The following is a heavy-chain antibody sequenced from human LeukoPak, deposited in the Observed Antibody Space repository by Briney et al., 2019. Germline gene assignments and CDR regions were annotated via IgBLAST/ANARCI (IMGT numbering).Heavy chain of an antibody. CDR1: GFTFSSYW. CDR3: AKDAVSEYSSPGNWFDP. CDR2: ISYDGSNK. D-gene: IGHD6-6*01. J-gene: IGHJ5*02. Sequence: GGSLRLSCAASGFTFSSYWMSWVRQAPGKGLEWVAVISYDGSNKYYADSVKGRFTISRDNSKNTLYLQMNSLRAEDTAVYYCAKDAVSEYSSPGNWFDPWGQGTLVTVSS. V-gene: IGHV3-30*18.